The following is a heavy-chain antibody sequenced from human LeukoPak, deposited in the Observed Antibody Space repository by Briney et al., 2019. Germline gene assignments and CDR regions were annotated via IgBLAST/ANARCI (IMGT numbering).Heavy chain of an antibody. CDR1: EFTFSSYS. CDR3: AKFGYRVAAAGTHFDY. V-gene: IGHV3-48*01. CDR2: ITNSGNSK. Sequence: GGSLRLSCAASEFTFSSYSMNWVRQAPGKGLEWVSYITNSGNSKSYADSVKGRFTISRDNSKNTLYLQMNSLRAEDTAVYYCAKFGYRVAAAGTHFDYWGQGTLVTVSS. D-gene: IGHD6-13*01. J-gene: IGHJ4*02.